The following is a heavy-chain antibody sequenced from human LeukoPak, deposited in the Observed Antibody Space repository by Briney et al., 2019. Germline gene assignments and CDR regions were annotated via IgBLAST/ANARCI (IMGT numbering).Heavy chain of an antibody. Sequence: PGGSLRLSCTASGFTASSNYMNWVRQAPGKGLEWVSLIYSGGSTYYADSVKGRFTISRDTSKNTLHLQMNSLRAEDTAVYYCARARSTTFAFDIWGQGTMVTVSS. D-gene: IGHD4-17*01. V-gene: IGHV3-66*01. CDR3: ARARSTTFAFDI. CDR1: GFTASSNY. CDR2: IYSGGST. J-gene: IGHJ3*02.